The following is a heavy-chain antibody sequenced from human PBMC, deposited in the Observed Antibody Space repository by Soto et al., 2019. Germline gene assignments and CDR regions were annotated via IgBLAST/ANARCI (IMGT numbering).Heavy chain of an antibody. CDR2: IWYDGSNE. Sequence: VQLVESGGGVVQPGRSLRLSCAASGFSFSNYGMHWVRQAPGKGLEWVAVIWYDGSNEDYADSVKGRFTISRDNSKNTLYLHMNSLRAEDTAVYYCARDGYCSSTSCLAFDYWGQGTLVTVSS. CDR3: ARDGYCSSTSCLAFDY. D-gene: IGHD2-2*03. CDR1: GFSFSNYG. J-gene: IGHJ4*02. V-gene: IGHV3-33*01.